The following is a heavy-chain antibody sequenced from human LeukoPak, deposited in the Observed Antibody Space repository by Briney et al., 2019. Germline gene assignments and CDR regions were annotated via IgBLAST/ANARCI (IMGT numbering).Heavy chain of an antibody. D-gene: IGHD2-2*02. CDR3: ARDPLRYLRVGHYDY. J-gene: IGHJ4*02. V-gene: IGHV3-21*01. CDR2: IDYDSSHI. CDR1: GFTFSNSA. Sequence: GGSLGLPCAASGFTFSNSAMNWVRQVPGKGLEWVSSIDYDSSHIYYAASVRGRFTISRDNARNSVYQQMNSLRVEDTAVYYCARDPLRYLRVGHYDYWGQGTLVAVSS.